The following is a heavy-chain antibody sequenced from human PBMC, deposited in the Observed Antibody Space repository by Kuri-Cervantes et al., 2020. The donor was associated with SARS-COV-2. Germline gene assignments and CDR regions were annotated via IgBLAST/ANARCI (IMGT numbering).Heavy chain of an antibody. Sequence: GGSLRLSCAASGFTFTNAWMSWVRQAPGKGLEWVGRIKTKTDGETTDYAAPVKDRFTISRDDSKNTLYLQMNSLRTEDTAVYYCITAIQWPILSLFDYWGQGTLVTVSS. V-gene: IGHV3-15*01. CDR1: GFTFTNAW. D-gene: IGHD2/OR15-2a*01. CDR2: IKTKTDGETT. J-gene: IGHJ4*02. CDR3: ITAIQWPILSLFDY.